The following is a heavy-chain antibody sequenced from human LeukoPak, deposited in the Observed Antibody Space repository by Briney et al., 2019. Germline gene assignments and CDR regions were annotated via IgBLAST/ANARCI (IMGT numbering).Heavy chain of an antibody. D-gene: IGHD1-26*01. CDR2: ISYDGSNK. J-gene: IGHJ4*02. CDR1: GFTFSSYG. CDR3: AKSGATTLLGYYFDY. Sequence: GGSLRLSCAASGFTFSSYGMHWVRQAPGKGLEWVAVISYDGSNKYYADSVKGRFTISRDNAKNSLYLQMNSLRAEDTALYYCAKSGATTLLGYYFDYWGQGTLVTVSS. V-gene: IGHV3-30*18.